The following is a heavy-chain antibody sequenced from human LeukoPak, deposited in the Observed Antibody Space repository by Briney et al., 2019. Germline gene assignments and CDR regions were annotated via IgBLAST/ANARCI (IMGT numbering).Heavy chain of an antibody. Sequence: ASVKVSCKASGGTLSSNAISWVRQAPGKGLEWRGRIIPILGIANYAQKFQGRVTITADKSTSTAYMELSSLRSEDTAVYYCARGPTGAADLDWFDPWGQGTLVTVSS. J-gene: IGHJ5*02. V-gene: IGHV1-69*04. CDR1: GGTLSSNA. CDR2: IIPILGIA. D-gene: IGHD6-25*01. CDR3: ARGPTGAADLDWFDP.